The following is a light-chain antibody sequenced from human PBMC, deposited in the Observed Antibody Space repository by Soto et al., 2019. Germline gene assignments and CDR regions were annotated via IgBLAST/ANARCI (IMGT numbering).Light chain of an antibody. CDR3: SSYTSSSTLVYV. V-gene: IGLV2-14*01. CDR2: EVS. Sequence: QSALTQPASVSGSPGQSITISCTGTSSDVGGYNYVSWYQQHPGKAPKLMIYEVSNRPSGVSNRFPGSKSGNTASLTISGLQAEDEADYYCSSYTSSSTLVYVFGTGTKLTVL. CDR1: SSDVGGYNY. J-gene: IGLJ1*01.